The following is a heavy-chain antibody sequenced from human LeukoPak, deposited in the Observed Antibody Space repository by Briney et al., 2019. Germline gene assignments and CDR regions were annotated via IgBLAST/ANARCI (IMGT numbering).Heavy chain of an antibody. V-gene: IGHV1-8*01. CDR2: MNPNSGNT. D-gene: IGHD2-15*01. Sequence: ASVKVSCKASGYTFTSYDINWVRQATGQGLEWMGWMNPNSGNTGYAQKFQGRVTMTEDTSTDTAYMELSRLRSDDTAVYYCARGYCSGGSCSPFYYYYMDVWGKGTTVTISS. CDR1: GYTFTSYD. CDR3: ARGYCSGGSCSPFYYYYMDV. J-gene: IGHJ6*03.